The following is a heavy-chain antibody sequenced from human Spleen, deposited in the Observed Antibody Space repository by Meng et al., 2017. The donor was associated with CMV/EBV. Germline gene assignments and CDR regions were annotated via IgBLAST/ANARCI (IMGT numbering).Heavy chain of an antibody. V-gene: IGHV1-2*02. J-gene: IGHJ6*02. CDR1: GYTFTSYG. CDR2: INPNSGGT. CDR3: ARESSYYYGMDV. Sequence: ASVKVSCKASGYTFTSYGISWVRQAPGQGLEWMGWINPNSGGTNYAQKFQGRVTMTRDTSISTAYMELSRLRSDDTAVYYCARESSYYYGMDVWGQGTTVTVSS.